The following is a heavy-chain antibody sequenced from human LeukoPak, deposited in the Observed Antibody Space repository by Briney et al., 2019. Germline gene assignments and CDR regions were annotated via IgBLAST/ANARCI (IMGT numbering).Heavy chain of an antibody. Sequence: GRSLRLSCAASGFTFSSYGMHWVRQAPGKGLEWVSSINNVRSHIYYADSVRGRFTISRDNANNVLYLQMNSLRAEDTAVYYCARDPTYYLRYGYFDSWGQGTLVTVSS. CDR1: GFTFSSYG. CDR3: ARDPTYYLRYGYFDS. CDR2: INNVRSHI. V-gene: IGHV3-21*06. D-gene: IGHD1-26*01. J-gene: IGHJ4*02.